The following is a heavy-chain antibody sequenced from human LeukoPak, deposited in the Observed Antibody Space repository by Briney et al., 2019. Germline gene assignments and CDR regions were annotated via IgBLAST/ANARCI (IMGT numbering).Heavy chain of an antibody. CDR2: INHSGST. CDR1: GGSFSGYY. Sequence: SETLSLTCAVYGGSFSGYYWSWIRQPPGKGLEWIGEINHSGSTNYNPSLKSRVTMSVDTSKNQFSLKLSSVTAADTAVYYCARDRTLYGDSFDYWGQGTLVTVSS. D-gene: IGHD4-17*01. CDR3: ARDRTLYGDSFDY. V-gene: IGHV4-34*01. J-gene: IGHJ4*02.